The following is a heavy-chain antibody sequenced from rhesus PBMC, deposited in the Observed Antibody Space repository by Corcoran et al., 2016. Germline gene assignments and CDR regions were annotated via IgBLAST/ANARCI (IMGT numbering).Heavy chain of an antibody. CDR1: GGSISSSY. CDR3: ARRLTGEFDV. CDR2: IYGSGSST. Sequence: ESGPGLVKPSETLSVTCAVSGGSISSSYWSWIRQAPGKGLEWIGYIYGSGSSTNYNPSLKSRVTLSVDTSKNQLFLKLSSVTAADTAVYYCARRLTGEFDVWGPGVLVTVSS. V-gene: IGHV4-169*01. J-gene: IGHJ5-1*01. D-gene: IGHD7-45*01.